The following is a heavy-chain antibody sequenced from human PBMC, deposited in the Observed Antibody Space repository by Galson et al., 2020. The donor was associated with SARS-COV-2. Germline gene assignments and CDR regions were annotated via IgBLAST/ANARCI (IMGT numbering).Heavy chain of an antibody. D-gene: IGHD2-2*01. J-gene: IGHJ3*01. CDR2: IYPSGNT. Sequence: SETLSLTCTISGVSSDSASSANFYWTWIRQPPGKGLEYIGYIYPSGNTNYNPSLKSRVTISIDTSKNQFSLRLTSLTAADTAVYYCARGGGSQPFDDAFAFWGQGTMVTVSS. CDR1: GVSSDSASSANFY. V-gene: IGHV4-61*01. CDR3: ARGGGSQPFDDAFAF.